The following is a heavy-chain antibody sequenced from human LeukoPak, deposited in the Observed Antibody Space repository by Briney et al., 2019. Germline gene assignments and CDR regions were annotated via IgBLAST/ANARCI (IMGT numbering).Heavy chain of an antibody. CDR1: GGTFSSYA. V-gene: IGHV1-69*05. CDR2: IIPIFGTA. D-gene: IGHD2-2*01. J-gene: IGHJ6*03. CDR3: ASGPPTSCSWCAPSRYMGV. Sequence: ASVKASCKASGGTFSSYAISWVRQAPGQGLEWMGGIIPIFGTANYAQKFQGRVTITTDESTSTAYMELSSLRSEDTAVYYCASGPPTSCSWCAPSRYMGVWGKGTTVTVSS.